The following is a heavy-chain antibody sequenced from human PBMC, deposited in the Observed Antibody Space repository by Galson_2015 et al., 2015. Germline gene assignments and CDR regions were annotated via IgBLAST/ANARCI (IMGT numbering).Heavy chain of an antibody. J-gene: IGHJ4*02. CDR1: GFTFSSYG. CDR3: TVNLEDSSGYYSLDY. V-gene: IGHV3-33*01. Sequence: SLRLSCAASGFTFSSYGMHWVRQAPGKGLEWVAVIWYDGSNKYYADSVKGRFTISRDNSKNTLYLQMNSLRAEDTAVYYCTVNLEDSSGYYSLDYWGQGTLVTVSS. D-gene: IGHD3-22*01. CDR2: IWYDGSNK.